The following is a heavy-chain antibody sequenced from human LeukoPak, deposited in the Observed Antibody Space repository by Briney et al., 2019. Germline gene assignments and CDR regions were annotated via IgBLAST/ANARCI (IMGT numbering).Heavy chain of an antibody. D-gene: IGHD6-6*01. CDR2: MNPNSGNT. Sequence: ASVKVSCKASGYTFTSYDINWVRQATGQGPEWMGWMNPNSGNTGYAQKFQGRVTITRNTSISTAYMELSSLRSEDTAVYYCARGWGIAARPWYYYMDVWGKGTTVTVSS. V-gene: IGHV1-8*03. J-gene: IGHJ6*03. CDR3: ARGWGIAARPWYYYMDV. CDR1: GYTFTSYD.